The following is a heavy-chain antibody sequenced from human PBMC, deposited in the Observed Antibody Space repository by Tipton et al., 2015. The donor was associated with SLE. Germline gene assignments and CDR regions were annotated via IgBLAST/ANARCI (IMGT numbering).Heavy chain of an antibody. D-gene: IGHD4-11*01. Sequence: SLRLSCAASGFTFSSYAMHWVRQAPGKGLEWVAVISYDGSNKYYADSVKGRFTISRDNSKNTLYLQMNSLRAEDTAVYYCAKLGMTTAGAFDIWGQGTMVTVSS. CDR3: AKLGMTTAGAFDI. CDR1: GFTFSSYA. V-gene: IGHV3-30-3*02. CDR2: ISYDGSNK. J-gene: IGHJ3*02.